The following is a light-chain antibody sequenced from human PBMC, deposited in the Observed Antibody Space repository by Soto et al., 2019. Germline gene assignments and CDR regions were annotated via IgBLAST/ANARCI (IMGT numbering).Light chain of an antibody. Sequence: QSALTQPASVSGSPGQSITISCTGTSSDVGSYNLVSWYQQHPDKAPKLMLFDGSMRPSGVSNRFSGSKFGNTASLTISGLQAEVEADYYCCSYAGSSTWVFGTGTKLTVL. CDR1: SSDVGSYNL. CDR2: DGS. CDR3: CSYAGSSTWV. V-gene: IGLV2-23*01. J-gene: IGLJ1*01.